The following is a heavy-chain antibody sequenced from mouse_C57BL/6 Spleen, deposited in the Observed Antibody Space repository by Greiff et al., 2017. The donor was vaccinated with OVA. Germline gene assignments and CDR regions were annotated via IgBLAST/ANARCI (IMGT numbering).Heavy chain of an antibody. Sequence: EVKLQESGPGLVKPSQSLSLTCSVTGYSITSGYYWNWIRQFPGNKLEWMGYISYDGSNNYNPSLKNRISITRDTSKNQFFLKLNSVTTEDTATYYCARSWRYFDVWGTGTTVTVSS. CDR1: GYSITSGYY. CDR3: ARSWRYFDV. CDR2: ISYDGSN. J-gene: IGHJ1*03. V-gene: IGHV3-6*01.